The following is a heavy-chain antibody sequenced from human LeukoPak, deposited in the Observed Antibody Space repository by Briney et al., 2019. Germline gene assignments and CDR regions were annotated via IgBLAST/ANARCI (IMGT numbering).Heavy chain of an antibody. CDR1: GYTFTSYY. J-gene: IGHJ4*02. V-gene: IGHV1-46*01. Sequence: ASVKVSCKASGYTFTSYYMHWVRQAPGQGLEWMGIINPSGGSTSYAQKFQGRVTMTRDTSTSTVYMELSSLRSEDTAAYYCARERWGYSSGWYLVYFDYWGQGTLVTVSS. CDR2: INPSGGST. CDR3: ARERWGYSSGWYLVYFDY. D-gene: IGHD6-19*01.